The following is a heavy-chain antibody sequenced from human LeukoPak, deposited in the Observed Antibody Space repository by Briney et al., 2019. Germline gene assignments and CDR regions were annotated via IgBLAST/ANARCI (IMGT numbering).Heavy chain of an antibody. CDR1: GFTFSSYA. Sequence: GGSLRLSCAASGFTFSSYAMHWVRQAPGKGLEWVAVISYDGSNKYYADSVKGRFTISRDNSKNTLYLQMNSLRAEDTAVYYCARDRFVPSGYFDYWGQGTLVTVSS. CDR2: ISYDGSNK. CDR3: ARDRFVPSGYFDY. V-gene: IGHV3-30-3*01. D-gene: IGHD7-27*01. J-gene: IGHJ4*02.